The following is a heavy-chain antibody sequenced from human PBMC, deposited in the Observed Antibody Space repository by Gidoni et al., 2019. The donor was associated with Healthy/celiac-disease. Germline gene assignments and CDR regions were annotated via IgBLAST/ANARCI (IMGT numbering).Heavy chain of an antibody. J-gene: IGHJ4*02. V-gene: IGHV3-23*01. Sequence: EVQLLESGGGLVQPGGSLRLSCAASGFTFSSYAMSWVRQAPGKGLEWVSAISGSGGSTYYADSVKGRFTISRDNSKNTLYLQMNSLRAEDTAVYYCAKSSTIREWELPTLDYWGQGTLVTVSS. CDR3: AKSSTIREWELPTLDY. D-gene: IGHD1-26*01. CDR1: GFTFSSYA. CDR2: ISGSGGST.